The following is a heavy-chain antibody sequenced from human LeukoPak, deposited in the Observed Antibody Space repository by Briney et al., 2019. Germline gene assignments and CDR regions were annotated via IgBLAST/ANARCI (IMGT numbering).Heavy chain of an antibody. V-gene: IGHV3-9*01. CDR3: ASTITMIVPSPEYFQH. CDR1: GFTFDDYA. Sequence: SLRLSCATSGFTFDDYAMHWVRQAPGKGLEWVSGISWNSVSIGYADSVKGRFTTSRDNAKNSLYLQMNSLRAEDTAVYYCASTITMIVPSPEYFQHWGQGTLVTVSS. CDR2: ISWNSVSI. D-gene: IGHD3-22*01. J-gene: IGHJ1*01.